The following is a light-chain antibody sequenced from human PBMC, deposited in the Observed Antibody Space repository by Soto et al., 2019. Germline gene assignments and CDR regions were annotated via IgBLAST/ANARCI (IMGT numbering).Light chain of an antibody. J-gene: IGKJ3*01. CDR1: QSVSSN. Sequence: EIVMTQSPATLSVSPKERATFSCRASQSVSSNLAWYQQKRGQAPRLLIYGAPSRATGIPDRFSGSGSGTDFTLTISRLEPEDFSVYYCHQYGTALLTFGPGTKVDIK. CDR2: GAP. V-gene: IGKV3-20*01. CDR3: HQYGTALLT.